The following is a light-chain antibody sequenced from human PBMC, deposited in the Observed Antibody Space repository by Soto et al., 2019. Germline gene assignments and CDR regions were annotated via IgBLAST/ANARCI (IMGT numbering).Light chain of an antibody. CDR2: GTS. Sequence: EIVLTQSPGTLSLSPGERVTLSCRASQSVSSNYLAWYQQKPGQAPRLLIHGTSSRATGIPDRFSGSGSGTDFTLTISRLEPEDFAVYYCQQSGNSPRYSFGQGTKLEIK. CDR3: QQSGNSPRYS. CDR1: QSVSSNY. J-gene: IGKJ2*03. V-gene: IGKV3-20*01.